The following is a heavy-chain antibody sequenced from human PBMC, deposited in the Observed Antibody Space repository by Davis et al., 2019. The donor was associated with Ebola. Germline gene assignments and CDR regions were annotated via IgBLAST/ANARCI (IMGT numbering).Heavy chain of an antibody. CDR2: IHPNSGDT. V-gene: IGHV1-2*02. CDR1: GYSFTDYY. Sequence: ASVKVSCKASGYSFTDYYIHWVRQAPGQGLEWMGWIHPNSGDTGYPQKFQGRVTMNRDTSINTAYMEVTRLTSDDTDIYYCAREGHQLESGSYGYWGQGTLVTVSS. D-gene: IGHD1-1*01. CDR3: AREGHQLESGSYGY. J-gene: IGHJ4*02.